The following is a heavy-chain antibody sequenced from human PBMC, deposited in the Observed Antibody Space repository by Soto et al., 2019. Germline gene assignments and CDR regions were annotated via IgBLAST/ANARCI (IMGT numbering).Heavy chain of an antibody. D-gene: IGHD6-19*01. CDR1: GFTFSSYW. Sequence: EVQLVESGGGLVQPGGSLRLSCEASGFTFSSYWMSWIRQAPGKGLEWVANVMQDGSQKYLVDSVKGRFTISRDNAKNSLYLQMDSLRVEDTAVYYCVRDGSRGWLFDSWGQGTLVTVSS. J-gene: IGHJ4*02. CDR2: VMQDGSQK. V-gene: IGHV3-7*01. CDR3: VRDGSRGWLFDS.